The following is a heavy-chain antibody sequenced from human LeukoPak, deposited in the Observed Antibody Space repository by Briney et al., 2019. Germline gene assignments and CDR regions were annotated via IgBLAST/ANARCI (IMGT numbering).Heavy chain of an antibody. CDR2: ISSTSTYI. D-gene: IGHD3-16*01. CDR1: GFNFGTYT. Sequence: PGGSLTLSCVASGFNFGTYTMNWVRQAPGKGLEWVSSISSTSTYIYYADSVKGRFTISRDNSKNTLYLQMNSLRAEDTAVYYCAKNLALYDPDAFDIWGQGTMVTVSS. CDR3: AKNLALYDPDAFDI. J-gene: IGHJ3*02. V-gene: IGHV3-21*01.